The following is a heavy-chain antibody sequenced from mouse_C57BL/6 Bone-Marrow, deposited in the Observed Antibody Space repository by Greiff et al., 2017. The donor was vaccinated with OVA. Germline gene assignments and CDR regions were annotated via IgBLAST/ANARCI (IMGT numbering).Heavy chain of an antibody. J-gene: IGHJ3*01. CDR3: VRWYYWFAY. CDR1: GYTFTSYW. V-gene: IGHV1-55*01. D-gene: IGHD1-1*01. CDR2: IYPGSGST. Sequence: QVHVKQPGAELVKPGASVKMSCKASGYTFTSYWITWVKQRPGQGLEWIGDIYPGSGSTNYNEKFKSKATLTVDTSSSTAYMQLSSLTSEDSAVYYGVRWYYWFAYWGQGTLVTVSA.